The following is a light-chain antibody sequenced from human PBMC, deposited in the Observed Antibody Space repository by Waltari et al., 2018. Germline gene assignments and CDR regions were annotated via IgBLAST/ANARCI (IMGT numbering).Light chain of an antibody. V-gene: IGLV3-25*03. CDR2: KDT. Sequence: SYELTQPPSVSVSPGQTATITCSGDALPKQYAYWYQQRPGQAPVMVISKDTERPAGITERFSGTGAGTTVTLIISGVQAEDEADDYCQSADSSGTYWVFGGGTKLTVL. CDR3: QSADSSGTYWV. J-gene: IGLJ3*02. CDR1: ALPKQY.